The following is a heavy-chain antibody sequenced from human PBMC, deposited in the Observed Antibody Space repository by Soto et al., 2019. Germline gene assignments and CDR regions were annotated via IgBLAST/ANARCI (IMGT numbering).Heavy chain of an antibody. CDR1: GFTFSNYA. J-gene: IGHJ3*01. V-gene: IGHV3-23*01. Sequence: PGGSLRLSCAASGFTFSNYAMNWVRQAPGKGLEWVSGISGGSGAGAFYADSVQGRFTISRDNSKNTLYLQMNSLRAEDTAIYYCVREGSGWDSRGSFDFWGRGTMVTVSS. CDR2: ISGGSGAGA. D-gene: IGHD6-25*01. CDR3: VREGSGWDSRGSFDF.